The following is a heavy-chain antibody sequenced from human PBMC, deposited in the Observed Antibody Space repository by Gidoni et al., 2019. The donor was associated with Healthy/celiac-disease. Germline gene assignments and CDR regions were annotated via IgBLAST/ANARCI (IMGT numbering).Heavy chain of an antibody. Sequence: QVQLQQWGAGLLKPSETLSLTCAVYGGSFCGYYWRWIRQPPGKGLEWIGEINHSGSTNSNPSLKSRVTISVDTSKNQFSLKLSSVTAADTAVYYCARTSPITTFYYYGMDVWGQGTTVTVSS. CDR3: ARTSPITTFYYYGMDV. D-gene: IGHD3-22*01. J-gene: IGHJ6*02. V-gene: IGHV4-34*01. CDR2: INHSGST. CDR1: GGSFCGYY.